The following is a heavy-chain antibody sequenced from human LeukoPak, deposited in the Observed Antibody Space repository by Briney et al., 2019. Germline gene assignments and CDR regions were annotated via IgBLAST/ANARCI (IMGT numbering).Heavy chain of an antibody. CDR3: ARVVQQQLDY. V-gene: IGHV3-66*01. CDR2: IYSGGST. CDR1: GFTVSSNY. Sequence: GGSLRLSRAASGFTVSSNYMSWVRQAPGKGLEWVSVIYSGGSTYYADSVKGRFTISRDNSKNTLYLQMNSLRAEDTAVYYCARVVQQQLDYWGQGTLVTVSS. D-gene: IGHD6-13*01. J-gene: IGHJ4*02.